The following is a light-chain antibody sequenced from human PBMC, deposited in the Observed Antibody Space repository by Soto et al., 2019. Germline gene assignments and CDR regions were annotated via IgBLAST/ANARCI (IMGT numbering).Light chain of an antibody. CDR3: QQTYSRVLS. V-gene: IGKV1-39*01. Sequence: DIXMTQSPSSLSASAGDRVTITCRASQSISTYLNWLQQKPGKAPEVLISATSTLQSGVPARFSGSGSGTEFTLTISSLQPEDVATYYCQQTYSRVLSFGGGTKVEIK. CDR1: QSISTY. CDR2: ATS. J-gene: IGKJ4*01.